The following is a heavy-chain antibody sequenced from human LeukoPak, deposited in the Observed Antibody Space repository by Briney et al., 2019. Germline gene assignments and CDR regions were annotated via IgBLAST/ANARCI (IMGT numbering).Heavy chain of an antibody. CDR1: GFTFSDYI. V-gene: IGHV3-72*01. Sequence: GGSLRLSRAASGFTFSDYILDWVRQAPGKGLEWVGRVRRGANSYTTEYAASVKGRFTISRDDSKNSLYLHMNSLKTEDTAVYHCSRDGGEGGNSAFDIWGQGTMVTVSS. J-gene: IGHJ3*02. CDR2: VRRGANSYTT. CDR3: SRDGGEGGNSAFDI. D-gene: IGHD3-16*01.